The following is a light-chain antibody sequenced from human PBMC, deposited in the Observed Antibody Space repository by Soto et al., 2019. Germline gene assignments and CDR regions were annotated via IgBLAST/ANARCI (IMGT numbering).Light chain of an antibody. Sequence: QSALTQQPSASGTPGQRVTISCSGGSSNIGRNSVSWYQQVPGTAPKLIIFNNNERPSGIPGRFSGSKSGASASLAIVGLQSEDEADYFCASWDDNLNGPLLFGGGTKLTVL. CDR2: NNN. CDR1: SSNIGRNS. J-gene: IGLJ2*01. CDR3: ASWDDNLNGPLL. V-gene: IGLV1-44*01.